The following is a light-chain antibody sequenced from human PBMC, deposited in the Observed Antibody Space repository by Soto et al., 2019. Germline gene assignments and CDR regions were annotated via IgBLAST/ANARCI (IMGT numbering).Light chain of an antibody. CDR3: QQYQSYSWT. V-gene: IGKV1-5*03. Sequence: DIQMTQSPSTLSASVGDRVTITCRASQTISNSLAWYQQKPGKAPKLLIYKASTLESGVPFRFSDSGSGTEFTLAISSRQPDDFATYYCQQYQSYSWTFGQGTREEIK. J-gene: IGKJ1*01. CDR1: QTISNS. CDR2: KAS.